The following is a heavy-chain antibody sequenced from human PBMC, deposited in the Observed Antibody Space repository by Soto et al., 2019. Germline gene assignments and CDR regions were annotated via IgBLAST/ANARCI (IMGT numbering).Heavy chain of an antibody. J-gene: IGHJ6*02. CDR1: GYSFTSYW. Sequence: EVQLVQSGAEVKKPGESLKISCNGSGYSFTSYWIGWVRQMPGKGLEWMGIIYPGDSDTRYSPSFQGQVTISADKSISTAYLQWSSPKASDTAMYYCARPREAGKNYYGVDVWGQGTTVTVSS. CDR3: ARPREAGKNYYGVDV. D-gene: IGHD6-19*01. CDR2: IYPGDSDT. V-gene: IGHV5-51*01.